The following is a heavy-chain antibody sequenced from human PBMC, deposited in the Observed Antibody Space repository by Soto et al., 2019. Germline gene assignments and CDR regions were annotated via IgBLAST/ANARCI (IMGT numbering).Heavy chain of an antibody. J-gene: IGHJ4*02. CDR3: ARLLVDTSMAHFDY. D-gene: IGHD5-18*01. Sequence: GESLKISCNGSGYSFTNYWIGWVRQMPGKGLEWMGIIYPGDSDTRYSPSFEGQVTISADKSISTAYLQWSSLKASDTAMYYCARLLVDTSMAHFDYWGQGTLVTVS. CDR1: GYSFTNYW. V-gene: IGHV5-51*01. CDR2: IYPGDSDT.